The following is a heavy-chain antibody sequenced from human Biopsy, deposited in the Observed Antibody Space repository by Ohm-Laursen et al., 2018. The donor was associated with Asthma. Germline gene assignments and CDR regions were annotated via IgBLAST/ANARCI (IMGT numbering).Heavy chain of an antibody. CDR2: LIPVLGTP. V-gene: IGHV1-69*10. D-gene: IGHD1-26*01. J-gene: IGHJ4*02. CDR1: GDSFSNYA. Sequence: SVKVSCKASGDSFSNYAISWVRQAPGQGLEWMGGLIPVLGTPDHAQMFQGRVTITADKSTSTAYMELSSLRSEDTAVYYCARGGSYSSRRYYFDYWGQGTLVTVSS. CDR3: ARGGSYSSRRYYFDY.